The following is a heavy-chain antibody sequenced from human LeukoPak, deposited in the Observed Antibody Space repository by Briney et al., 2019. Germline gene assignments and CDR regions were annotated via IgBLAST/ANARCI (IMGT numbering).Heavy chain of an antibody. V-gene: IGHV4-31*03. CDR3: ARGADYGGNSVPFDY. CDR2: IYYRGTT. CDR1: GGSISSGGHY. D-gene: IGHD4-23*01. J-gene: IGHJ4*02. Sequence: SQTLSLTCTVSGGSISSGGHYWGWIRQQPGKGLEWIGYIYYRGTTYCNPSLKSRVSISLDTSKNQVSLKLTSVTAADTAVYYCARGADYGGNSVPFDYWGQGTLVTVSS.